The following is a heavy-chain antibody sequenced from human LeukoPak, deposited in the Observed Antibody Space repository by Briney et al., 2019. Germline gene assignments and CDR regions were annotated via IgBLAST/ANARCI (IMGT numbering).Heavy chain of an antibody. Sequence: GESLKISCKGSGYSFTSYWIGWVRQMPGRGLEWMGIIYPGDSDTRYSPSFQGQVTISADKSINTAYLEWSSLKASDTAIYYCARQGAAGKYYYYYMDVWGKGTTVTVSS. CDR1: GYSFTSYW. CDR2: IYPGDSDT. V-gene: IGHV5-51*01. CDR3: ARQGAAGKYYYYYMDV. D-gene: IGHD6-13*01. J-gene: IGHJ6*03.